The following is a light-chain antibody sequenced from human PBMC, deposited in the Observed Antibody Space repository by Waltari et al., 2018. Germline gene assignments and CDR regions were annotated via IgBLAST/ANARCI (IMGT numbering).Light chain of an antibody. CDR3: QRYGSLFLTYT. CDR1: ENVDSIY. Sequence: ESVLTQSPGTLSLSPGERATLSCRATENVDSIYLAWYQQKPGQAPRLLIYGASNRPTGIPDRFSGSGSGRDFTLTITRVEPEDFAVYYCQRYGSLFLTYTFGQGTRLEIK. J-gene: IGKJ2*01. CDR2: GAS. V-gene: IGKV3-20*01.